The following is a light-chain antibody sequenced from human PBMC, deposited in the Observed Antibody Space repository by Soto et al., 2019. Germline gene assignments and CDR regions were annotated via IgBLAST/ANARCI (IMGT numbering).Light chain of an antibody. CDR2: SAS. CDR3: QQTYSVPQT. V-gene: IGKV1-39*01. J-gene: IGKJ1*01. CDR1: QSISSY. Sequence: DIQMTQSPSSLSASVGDRVTITCRASQSISSYLIWYQQKPGKAPNLLIYSASRLQSGVPSRFSGSGSGTDFILTISSLQPEDFATYYCQQTYSVPQTFGQGTKVEI.